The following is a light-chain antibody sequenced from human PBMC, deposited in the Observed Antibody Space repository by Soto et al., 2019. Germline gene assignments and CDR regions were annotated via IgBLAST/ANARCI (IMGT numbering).Light chain of an antibody. CDR1: SSDVGGYNS. J-gene: IGLJ1*01. V-gene: IGLV2-8*01. CDR2: KVS. Sequence: QSALTQPTSASGSPGQSVTISCTGTSSDVGGYNSVSWYQQHPGKAPKLLIFKVSERPSGVPDRFSGSKSGNTASLTVSGLQADDEADYYCSSFAGSSFYVFGGGTKLTVL. CDR3: SSFAGSSFYV.